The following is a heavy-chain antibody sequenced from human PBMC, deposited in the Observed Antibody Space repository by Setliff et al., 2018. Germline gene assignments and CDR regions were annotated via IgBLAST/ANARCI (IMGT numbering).Heavy chain of an antibody. D-gene: IGHD1-26*01. J-gene: IGHJ3*02. CDR3: ATVGVGDLRLAFDI. CDR1: GSNFIGYY. V-gene: IGHV1-2*02. CDR2: MNSNTGGT. Sequence: ASVKVSCKASGSNFIGYYLYWLRQAPGQGLEWMGWMNSNTGGTNSAQKFQGGITMTRDTSIRTAYMELSRLRSDDTAMYYCATVGVGDLRLAFDIWGHGTMVTVSS.